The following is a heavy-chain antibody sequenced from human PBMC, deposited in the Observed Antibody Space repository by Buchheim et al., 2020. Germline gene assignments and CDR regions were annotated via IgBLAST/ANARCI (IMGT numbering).Heavy chain of an antibody. Sequence: QVQLQESGPGLVKPSELLSLTCTVSGGSISNYYWSWIRQPPGKGLEWIGCIYSTGGTNYNPSLRSRVTISVDTSTNQLSLRLNSVTAADTAVYYCARAREYTTACFDCWGQGTL. D-gene: IGHD6-6*01. J-gene: IGHJ4*01. CDR3: ARAREYTTACFDC. CDR1: GGSISNYY. CDR2: IYSTGGT. V-gene: IGHV4-59*01.